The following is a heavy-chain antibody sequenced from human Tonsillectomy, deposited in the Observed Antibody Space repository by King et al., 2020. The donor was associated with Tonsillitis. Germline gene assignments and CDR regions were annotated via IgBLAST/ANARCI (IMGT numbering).Heavy chain of an antibody. CDR1: GYTFTSYG. CDR2: ISAYNGNT. D-gene: IGHD3-10*01. J-gene: IGHJ3*02. CDR3: ARDRERGFGVQIGAAFDI. V-gene: IGHV1-18*04. Sequence: QLVHSGAEVKKPGASVKVSCKASGYTFTSYGISWVRQAPGQGLEWMGWISAYNGNTNYAQKLQGRVTMTTDTSTSTAYMVVRSLRSDDTAVYYCARDRERGFGVQIGAAFDIWGQGTMVTVSS.